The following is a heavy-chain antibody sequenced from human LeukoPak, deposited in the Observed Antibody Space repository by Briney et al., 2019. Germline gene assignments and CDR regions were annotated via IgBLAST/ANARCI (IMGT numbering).Heavy chain of an antibody. D-gene: IGHD3-10*01. CDR1: GGSISSYY. CDR3: AREMARGSSAFDI. Sequence: TSGTLSLTCTVSGGSISSYYWSWIRQPPGKGLEWIGYIYYSGSTNYNPSLKSRVTISVDTSKNQFSLKLSSVTAADTAVYYCAREMARGSSAFDIWGQGTMVTVSS. J-gene: IGHJ3*02. CDR2: IYYSGST. V-gene: IGHV4-59*01.